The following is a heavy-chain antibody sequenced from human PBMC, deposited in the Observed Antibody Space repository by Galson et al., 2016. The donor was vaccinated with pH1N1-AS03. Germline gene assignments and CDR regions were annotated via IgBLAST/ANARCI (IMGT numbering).Heavy chain of an antibody. D-gene: IGHD1-14*01. V-gene: IGHV3-49*04. CDR3: SRLSGYYYYMDV. CDR2: ISSKVYSGTA. Sequence: SLRLSCAASGFTFGDYGMSWVRQAPGKGLEWVGFISSKVYSGTAEYAASLKGRLTISRDDSKSIADLELNSLKTVATAVCYCSRLSGYYYYMDVWGKGITVTVSS. J-gene: IGHJ6*03. CDR1: GFTFGDYG.